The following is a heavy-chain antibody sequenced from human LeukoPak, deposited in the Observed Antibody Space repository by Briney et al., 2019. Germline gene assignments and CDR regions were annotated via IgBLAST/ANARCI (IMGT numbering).Heavy chain of an antibody. J-gene: IGHJ6*04. CDR1: GFTFSSYE. D-gene: IGHD3-22*01. V-gene: IGHV3-48*03. CDR2: ISSSGSTI. CDR3: ARDTYYHDSGKTPTGV. Sequence: PGGSLRLSCAASGFTFSSYEMNWVRQAPGKGLEWVSYISSSGSTIYYADSVKGRFTISRDNAKNSLYLQMNSLRAEDTAVYYCARDTYYHDSGKTPTGVWGKGTTVTVSS.